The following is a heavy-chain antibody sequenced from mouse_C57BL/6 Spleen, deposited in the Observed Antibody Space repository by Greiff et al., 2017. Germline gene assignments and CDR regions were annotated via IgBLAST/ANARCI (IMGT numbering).Heavy chain of an antibody. D-gene: IGHD1-1*01. CDR2: ISNGGGST. J-gene: IGHJ4*01. CDR3: ARDYDYGVYAMDY. CDR1: GFTFRDYY. V-gene: IGHV5-12*01. Sequence: DVKLVESGGGLVQPGGSLKLSCAASGFTFRDYYMSWVRQTPEKRLEWVAYISNGGGSTYYPDTVKGRFTISRDNAKNTLYLQMSRLKSEDTALYYCARDYDYGVYAMDYWGKGTSVTVSS.